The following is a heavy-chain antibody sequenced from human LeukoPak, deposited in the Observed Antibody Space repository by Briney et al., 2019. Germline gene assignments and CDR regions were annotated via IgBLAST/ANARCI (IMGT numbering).Heavy chain of an antibody. V-gene: IGHV1-8*03. CDR2: MNPNSGNT. J-gene: IGHJ4*02. D-gene: IGHD1-26*01. CDR3: ARVGGDYETDFDY. Sequence: ASVKVSCKASGYTFTSYDINWVRQATGQGLEWMGWMNPNSGNTGYAQKFQGRVTITMNTSISTAYMELSSLRSEDTAVYYCARVGGDYETDFDYWGQGTLVTVSS. CDR1: GYTFTSYD.